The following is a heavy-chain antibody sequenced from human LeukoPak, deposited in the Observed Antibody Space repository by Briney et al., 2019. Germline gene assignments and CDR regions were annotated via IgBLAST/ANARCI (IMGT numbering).Heavy chain of an antibody. J-gene: IGHJ6*02. CDR1: GYTFTSYY. Sequence: GASVKVSCKASGYTFTSYYMHWVRQAPGQGLEWMGIINPSGGSTSYAQKFQGRVTMTRNTSISTAYMELSSLRSEDTAVYYCARGSIAAAGNYYYYGMDVWGQGTTVTVSS. V-gene: IGHV1-46*01. D-gene: IGHD6-13*01. CDR3: ARGSIAAAGNYYYYGMDV. CDR2: INPSGGST.